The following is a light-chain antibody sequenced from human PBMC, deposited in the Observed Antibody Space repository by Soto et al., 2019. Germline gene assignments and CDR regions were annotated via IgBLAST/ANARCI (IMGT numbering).Light chain of an antibody. V-gene: IGKV3-15*01. CDR1: QSVTGN. J-gene: IGKJ5*01. CDR3: QQYHDWPPVT. Sequence: EVVMTQSPATLSVSPGERATLSCGASQSVTGNLAWYQQKPGQAPRLLIYGASTRATGIPARFSGSGSGTEFTLTISSLQSEDFAVYYCQQYHDWPPVTFGQGTRLEIK. CDR2: GAS.